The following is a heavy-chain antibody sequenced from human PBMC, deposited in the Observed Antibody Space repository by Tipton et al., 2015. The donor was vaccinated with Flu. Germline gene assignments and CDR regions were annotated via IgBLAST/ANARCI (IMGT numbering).Heavy chain of an antibody. CDR2: IYYSGST. CDR1: GGSISSSSYY. D-gene: IGHD3-3*01. CDR3: ARRFWSCYSFDY. V-gene: IGHV4-39*01. Sequence: LRLSCTVSGGSISSSSYYWGWIRQPPGKGLEWIGSIYYSGSTYYNPSLKSRVTISVDTSKNQFSLKLSPVTAADTAVYYCARRFWSCYSFDYWGQGTLVTVSS. J-gene: IGHJ4*02.